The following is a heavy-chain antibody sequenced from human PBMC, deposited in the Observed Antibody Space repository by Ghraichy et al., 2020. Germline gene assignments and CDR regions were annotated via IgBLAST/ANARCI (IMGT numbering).Heavy chain of an antibody. V-gene: IGHV3-48*02. J-gene: IGHJ6*02. D-gene: IGHD4-17*01. CDR1: GFTFSSYS. CDR3: ARSYTVDRGTVTTRRYYYYGMDV. CDR2: ISSSSSTI. Sequence: GGSLRLSCAASGFTFSSYSMNWVRQAPGKGLEWVSYISSSSSTIYYADSVKGRFTISRDNAKNSLYLQMNSLRDEDTAVYYCARSYTVDRGTVTTRRYYYYGMDVWGQGTTVTVSS.